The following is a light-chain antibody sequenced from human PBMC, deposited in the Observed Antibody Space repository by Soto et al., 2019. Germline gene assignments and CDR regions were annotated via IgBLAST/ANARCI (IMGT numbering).Light chain of an antibody. CDR3: QQTYVTPYT. V-gene: IGKV1-39*01. CDR1: QTIDNY. CDR2: ASS. Sequence: DIQMTRSPSSLSASAGDRVSIPCRPSQTIDNYLNWYQQKPGKAPKPLIHASSTLQSGDPSRFTGSESGTEFTLNIDVLQPDDFATYYCQQTYVTPYTFGQATNLEFK. J-gene: IGKJ2*01.